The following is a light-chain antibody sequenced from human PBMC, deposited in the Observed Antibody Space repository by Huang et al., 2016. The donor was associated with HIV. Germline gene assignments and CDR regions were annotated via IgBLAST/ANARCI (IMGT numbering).Light chain of an antibody. Sequence: EIVLTQSPATLSLSPGERATLSCLASQSVSSYLAWYQQKPGQAPRLLIYDASNRATGIPARFSGSGSGTDFTLTISSLEPEDFAVYYCQQRSNWAPITFGGGTKVEIK. CDR2: DAS. V-gene: IGKV3-11*01. CDR3: QQRSNWAPIT. J-gene: IGKJ4*01. CDR1: QSVSSY.